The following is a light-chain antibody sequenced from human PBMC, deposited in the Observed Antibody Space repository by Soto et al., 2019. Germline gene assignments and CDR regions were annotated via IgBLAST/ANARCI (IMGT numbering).Light chain of an antibody. CDR3: TSYTGSSTHV. CDR1: SSDVGGYNY. V-gene: IGLV2-14*01. Sequence: QSALTQPASVSGSPGQSITISCTGTSSDVGGYNYVSWYQQHPGKAPKLMIYDVSNRPSGVSNRFSGSKSGNTASLTISGIQADDEADYYCTSYTGSSTHVFGTGTKLPVL. J-gene: IGLJ1*01. CDR2: DVS.